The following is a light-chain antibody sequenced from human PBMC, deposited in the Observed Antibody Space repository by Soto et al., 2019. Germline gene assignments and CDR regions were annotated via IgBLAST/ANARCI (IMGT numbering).Light chain of an antibody. CDR1: SSDVGGYNH. J-gene: IGLJ1*01. CDR3: SSYTSSATYA. CDR2: EVS. V-gene: IGLV2-14*01. Sequence: SVLTQPASVSGSPGQSITISCTGTSSDVGGYNHVSWYQQHPGKAPKLMIYEVSNRPSGVSNRFSGSKSGNTASLTISGLQAEDEADYYCSSYTSSATYAFGSGTKVTVL.